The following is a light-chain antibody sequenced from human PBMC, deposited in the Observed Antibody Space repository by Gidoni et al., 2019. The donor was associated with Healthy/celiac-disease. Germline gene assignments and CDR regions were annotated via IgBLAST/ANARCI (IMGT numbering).Light chain of an antibody. CDR2: AAS. J-gene: IGKJ1*01. V-gene: IGKV1-39*01. Sequence: DIQMTQSPSSLSASVGDRVIITCLASQSISSYLNWYQQKPGKAPQLLIYAASSLQSGVPSRFSGSGSGTDFTLTISSLQPESFATYYCQQSYGTPLTFGQGTKVEIK. CDR1: QSISSY. CDR3: QQSYGTPLT.